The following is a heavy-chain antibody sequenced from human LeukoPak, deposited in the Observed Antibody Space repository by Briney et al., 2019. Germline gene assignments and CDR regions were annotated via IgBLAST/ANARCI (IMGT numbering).Heavy chain of an antibody. CDR1: GFTFSSYS. Sequence: GGSLRLSCAASGFTFSSYSMNWVRQAPGKGLEWVSSISSSSSYIYYADSVKGRFTISRDNAKNSLYLQMNSLRAEDTAVYYCARVAGYDFWSGYYPYYYYYYMDVWGKGTTVTVSS. J-gene: IGHJ6*03. V-gene: IGHV3-21*01. D-gene: IGHD3-3*01. CDR2: ISSSSSYI. CDR3: ARVAGYDFWSGYYPYYYYYYMDV.